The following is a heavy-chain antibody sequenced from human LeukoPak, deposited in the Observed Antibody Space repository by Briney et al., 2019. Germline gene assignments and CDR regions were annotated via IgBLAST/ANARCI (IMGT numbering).Heavy chain of an antibody. J-gene: IGHJ4*02. CDR2: IYYSGST. Sequence: SETLSLTCTVSGGSISSYYWSWIRQPPGKGLEWIGYIYYSGSTNYNPSLKSRVTMSVDTSKNQFSLKLSSVTAADTAVYYCARVSRGGSDYWGQGTLVTVSS. D-gene: IGHD3-16*01. CDR1: GGSISSYY. V-gene: IGHV4-59*01. CDR3: ARVSRGGSDY.